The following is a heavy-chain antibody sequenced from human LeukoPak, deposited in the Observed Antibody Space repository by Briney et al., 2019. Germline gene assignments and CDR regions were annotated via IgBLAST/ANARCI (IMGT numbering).Heavy chain of an antibody. CDR3: ARAGRDSSGWYYYYYGMDV. V-gene: IGHV4-59*01. D-gene: IGHD6-19*01. CDR2: IYYSGST. J-gene: IGHJ6*02. CDR1: GGSISSYY. Sequence: SETLSLTCTVSGGSISSYYCSWIRQPPGKGLEWIGYIYYSGSTNYNPSLKSRVTISVDTSKNQFSLKLSSVTAADTAVYYCARAGRDSSGWYYYYYGMDVWGQGTTVTVSS.